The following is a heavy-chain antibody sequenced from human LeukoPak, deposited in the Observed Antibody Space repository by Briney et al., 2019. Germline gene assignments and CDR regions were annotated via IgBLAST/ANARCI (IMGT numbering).Heavy chain of an antibody. CDR3: ARRAGAYSHPYDY. D-gene: IGHD4/OR15-4a*01. CDR2: ISGSGGST. Sequence: KTGGSLRLSCAASGFTFSSYGMSWVRQAPGKGLEWVSAISGSGGSTYYADSVKGRFTISRDNSKNTLYLQMNSLTAEDTAVYYCARRAGAYSHPYDYWGQGTLVTVSS. J-gene: IGHJ4*02. CDR1: GFTFSSYG. V-gene: IGHV3-23*01.